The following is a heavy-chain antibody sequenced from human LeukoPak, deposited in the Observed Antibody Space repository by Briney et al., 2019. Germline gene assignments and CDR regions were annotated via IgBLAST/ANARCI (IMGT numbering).Heavy chain of an antibody. Sequence: GGSLRLSCAASGFTVSSNYMSWVRQAPGKGLEWVSVIYSGGSTYYADSVKGRFTISRDNAKNTQYLQMNRLGAEDTAVYYCARVSIGAWYFDLWGRGTLVTVSS. D-gene: IGHD3-16*01. CDR1: GFTVSSNY. CDR3: ARVSIGAWYFDL. CDR2: IYSGGST. V-gene: IGHV3-66*01. J-gene: IGHJ2*01.